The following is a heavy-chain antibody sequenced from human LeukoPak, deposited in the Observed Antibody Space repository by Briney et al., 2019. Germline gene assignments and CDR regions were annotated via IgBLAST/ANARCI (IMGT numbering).Heavy chain of an antibody. CDR2: IYSSGST. V-gene: IGHV4-4*07. CDR3: ARGSLWLVELLQGLKIWFDP. D-gene: IGHD3-10*01. J-gene: IGHJ5*02. Sequence: SETLSLTCTVSGGSISSYYWSWIRQPARKGLEWIGRIYSSGSTNYNPSLKSRVTISVDTSKNQFSLKLSSVTAADTAVSYCARGSLWLVELLQGLKIWFDPWGQGALVTVSS. CDR1: GGSISSYY.